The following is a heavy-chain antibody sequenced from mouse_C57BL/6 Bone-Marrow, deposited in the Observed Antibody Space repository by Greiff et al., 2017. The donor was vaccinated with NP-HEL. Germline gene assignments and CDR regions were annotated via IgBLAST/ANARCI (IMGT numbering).Heavy chain of an antibody. D-gene: IGHD1-1*01. CDR2: INPYNGGT. J-gene: IGHJ2*01. V-gene: IGHV1-19*01. Sequence: DVKLQESGPVLVKPGASVKMSCKASGYTFTDYYMNWVKQSHGKSLEWIGVINPYNGGTSYNQKFKGKATLTVDKSSSTAYMELNSLTSEDSAVYYCARGGYYGSSEDYWGQGTTLTVSS. CDR1: GYTFTDYY. CDR3: ARGGYYGSSEDY.